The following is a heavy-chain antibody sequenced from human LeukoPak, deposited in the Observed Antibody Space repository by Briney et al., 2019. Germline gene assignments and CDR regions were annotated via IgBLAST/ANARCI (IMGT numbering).Heavy chain of an antibody. V-gene: IGHV3-23*01. Sequence: GGSLRLSCAASGFTFSSYAMSWVRQAPGKGLEWVSAISGSGGSTYYADSVKGRFTISRDNSKNTLYLQMNSLRAEDTAVYYCAKVGGILVVPAAIMGNNWFDPWGQGTLVTVSS. CDR1: GFTFSSYA. CDR2: ISGSGGST. CDR3: AKVGGILVVPAAIMGNNWFDP. D-gene: IGHD2-2*01. J-gene: IGHJ5*02.